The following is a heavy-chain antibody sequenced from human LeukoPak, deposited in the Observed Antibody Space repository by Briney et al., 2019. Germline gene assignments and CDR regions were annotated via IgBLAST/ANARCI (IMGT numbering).Heavy chain of an antibody. V-gene: IGHV3-30*03. Sequence: PGGSLRLSCAASGFTFTSYGMHWVRQAPGKGLEWVSFISYGGSITYYADSVKGRFTISRDNSKNTLFLQMTSLRAEDTAVYYCAGDVAPRPYYYMDVWGRGTTVTVSS. J-gene: IGHJ6*03. D-gene: IGHD6-6*01. CDR3: AGDVAPRPYYYMDV. CDR1: GFTFTSYG. CDR2: ISYGGSIT.